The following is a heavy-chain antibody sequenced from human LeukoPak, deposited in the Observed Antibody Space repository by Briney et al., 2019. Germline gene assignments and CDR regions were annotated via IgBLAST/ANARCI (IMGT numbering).Heavy chain of an antibody. CDR3: ARDTDSSGYYYPTPEYFQH. CDR1: GLTFSTYW. V-gene: IGHV3-48*01. J-gene: IGHJ1*01. D-gene: IGHD3-22*01. Sequence: PGGSLRLSCAASGLTFSTYWMNWVRQAPGKGLEWVSYISSSSSTIYYADSVKGRFTISRDNAKNSLYLQMNSLRAEDTAVYYCARDTDSSGYYYPTPEYFQHWGQGTLVTVSS. CDR2: ISSSSSTI.